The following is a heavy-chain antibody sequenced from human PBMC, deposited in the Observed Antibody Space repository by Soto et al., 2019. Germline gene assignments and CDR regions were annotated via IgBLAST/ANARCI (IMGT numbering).Heavy chain of an antibody. CDR3: ARCLTDYGDYGVPLAY. D-gene: IGHD4-17*01. CDR1: GYTFAGYA. J-gene: IGHJ4*02. CDR2: ISAYNGNT. V-gene: IGHV1-18*01. Sequence: QVQLVQSGAEVKKPGASVKVACRASGYTFAGYAFSWVRQAPGQVLDWMGWISAYNGNTKYAQKFQDRITMTTDTSTSTAYMELRSLTSDDTAVYYCARCLTDYGDYGVPLAYWGQGTLVTVSS.